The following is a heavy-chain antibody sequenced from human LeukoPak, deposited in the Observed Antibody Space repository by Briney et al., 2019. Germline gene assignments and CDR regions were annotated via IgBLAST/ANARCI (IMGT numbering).Heavy chain of an antibody. CDR2: ISGSGSSA. Sequence: GGSLRLSCAASGFTFSSYAMSWVRQAPGKGLEWVSAISGSGSSANYADSVKGWFTISRDNSKNTLYLQMNSLRAEDTAVYYCAKIVPDCSGGTCYPNLKVVYFDYWGQGTLVTVSS. CDR1: GFTFSSYA. CDR3: AKIVPDCSGGTCYPNLKVVYFDY. J-gene: IGHJ4*02. V-gene: IGHV3-23*01. D-gene: IGHD2-15*01.